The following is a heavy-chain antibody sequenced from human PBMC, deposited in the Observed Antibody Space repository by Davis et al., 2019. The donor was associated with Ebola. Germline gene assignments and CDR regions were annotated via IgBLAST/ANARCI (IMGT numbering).Heavy chain of an antibody. Sequence: LRLSCTVSGGSISSGGYYWSWIRQHPGKGLEWIGYIYYSGSTYYNPSLKSRVTISVDTSKNQFSLKLSSVTAADTAVYYCARDRRVWFGEFDYWGQGTLVTVSS. J-gene: IGHJ4*02. D-gene: IGHD3-10*01. CDR1: GGSISSGGYY. CDR2: IYYSGST. V-gene: IGHV4-31*03. CDR3: ARDRRVWFGEFDY.